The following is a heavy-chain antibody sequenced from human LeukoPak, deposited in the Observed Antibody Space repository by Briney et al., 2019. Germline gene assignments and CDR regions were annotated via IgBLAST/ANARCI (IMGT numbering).Heavy chain of an antibody. D-gene: IGHD3-22*01. CDR3: ASLDYYDSSGYYRYFQH. CDR1: GGSISSYY. V-gene: IGHV4-59*01. J-gene: IGHJ1*01. Sequence: PSETLSLTCTVSGGSISSYYWSWIRQPPGKGLEWIGYIYYSGSTNYNPSLKSRVTISVDTSKNQFSLKLSSVTVADTAVYYCASLDYYDSSGYYRYFQHWGQGTLVTVSS. CDR2: IYYSGST.